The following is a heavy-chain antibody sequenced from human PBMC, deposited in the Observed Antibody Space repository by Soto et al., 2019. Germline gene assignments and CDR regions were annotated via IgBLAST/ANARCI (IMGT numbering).Heavy chain of an antibody. Sequence: GESLKISCKGSGYSFTSYWIGWVRQMPGKGLEWMGIIYPGDSDTRYSPSFQGQVTISADKSISTAYLQWSSLKASDTAMYYCARRSVTTSFYYYGMDVWGQGPRSPSP. CDR3: ARRSVTTSFYYYGMDV. J-gene: IGHJ6*02. CDR2: IYPGDSDT. CDR1: GYSFTSYW. D-gene: IGHD4-17*01. V-gene: IGHV5-51*01.